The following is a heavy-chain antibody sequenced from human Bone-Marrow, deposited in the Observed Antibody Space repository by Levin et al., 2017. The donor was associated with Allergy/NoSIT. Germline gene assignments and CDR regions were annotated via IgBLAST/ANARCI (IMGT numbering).Heavy chain of an antibody. V-gene: IGHV4-39*01. D-gene: IGHD6-13*01. CDR1: GGSISSSSYY. J-gene: IGHJ4*02. Sequence: SETLSLTCTVSGGSISSSSYYWGWIRQPPGKGLEWIASMYSSGSTYYNPSLKSRVTISVDTSKNQLSLKMRSETAADTAVYYCARGGGPAAGTLADSWGQGTLVTVSS. CDR2: MYSSGST. CDR3: ARGGGPAAGTLADS.